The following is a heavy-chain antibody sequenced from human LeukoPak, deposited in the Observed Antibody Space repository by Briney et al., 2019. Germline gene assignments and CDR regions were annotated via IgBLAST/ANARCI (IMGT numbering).Heavy chain of an antibody. V-gene: IGHV3-66*01. D-gene: IGHD3-10*01. Sequence: GGSLRLSCAASGFTVSSNYMSWVRQAPGKGLEWVSVIYSGGSTYYADSVKGRFTISRDNSKNTLYLQMNSLRAEDTAVYYCAREKGYYGSGSTFDYWGQGTLVTVSS. J-gene: IGHJ4*02. CDR3: AREKGYYGSGSTFDY. CDR2: IYSGGST. CDR1: GFTVSSNY.